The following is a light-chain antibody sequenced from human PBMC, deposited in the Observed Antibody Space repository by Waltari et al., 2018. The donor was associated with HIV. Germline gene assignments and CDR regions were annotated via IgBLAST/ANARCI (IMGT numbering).Light chain of an antibody. Sequence: EIVMTQSPATLSVSPGERATLSCRASQSLSSNLAWYQQKPCQGSRLLIYGASTRATGIPARFSGSGSGTEFTLTISSLQSEDCAVYYCQQYDNWPPITFGQGTRLEIK. J-gene: IGKJ5*01. CDR3: QQYDNWPPIT. CDR2: GAS. V-gene: IGKV3-15*01. CDR1: QSLSSN.